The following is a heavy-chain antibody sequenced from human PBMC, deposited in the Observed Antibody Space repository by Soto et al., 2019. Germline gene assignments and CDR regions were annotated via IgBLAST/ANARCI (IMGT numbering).Heavy chain of an antibody. J-gene: IGHJ4*02. CDR1: GFTVSGYG. V-gene: IGHV3-30*18. CDR2: ISYDGKVA. Sequence: QVQLVESGGGVVQPGRSLRLSCAASGFTVSGYGMHGVRQAPGKGLEWVTVISYDGKVAYYADSVKGRFTISRDNSKNTLYLQMNSLRTEDTAMYYCAKEGPITNWYFDYWGQGTLVTVSS. CDR3: AKEGPITNWYFDY. D-gene: IGHD1-1*01.